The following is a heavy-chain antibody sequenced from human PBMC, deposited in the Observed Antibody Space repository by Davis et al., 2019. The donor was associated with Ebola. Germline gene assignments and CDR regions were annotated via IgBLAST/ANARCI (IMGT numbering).Heavy chain of an antibody. J-gene: IGHJ4*02. CDR3: AKEICGGDCYPDY. V-gene: IGHV3-48*04. Sequence: GESLKISCAASGFTFSSYSMNWVRQAPGKGLEWVSYISSSSSTIYYADSVKGRFTISRDNSKNSLYLQMNSLRTEDTALYYCAKEICGGDCYPDYWGQGTLVTVSS. CDR1: GFTFSSYS. CDR2: ISSSSSTI. D-gene: IGHD2-21*02.